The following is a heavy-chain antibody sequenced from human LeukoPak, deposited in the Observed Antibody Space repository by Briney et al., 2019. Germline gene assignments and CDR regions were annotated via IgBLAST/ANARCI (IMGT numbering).Heavy chain of an antibody. Sequence: GGSLRLSCAASGFTFSSYWMHWVRQAPGKGLAWVSRINSDGSSTSYADSVKGRFTISRDNAKNTLYLQMNSLRAEDTAVYYCARGDYGDYYFDYWGQGTLVTVSS. J-gene: IGHJ4*02. D-gene: IGHD4-17*01. V-gene: IGHV3-74*01. CDR1: GFTFSSYW. CDR2: INSDGSST. CDR3: ARGDYGDYYFDY.